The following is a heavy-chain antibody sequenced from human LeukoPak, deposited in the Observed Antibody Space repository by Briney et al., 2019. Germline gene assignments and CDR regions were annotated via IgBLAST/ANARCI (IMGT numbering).Heavy chain of an antibody. J-gene: IGHJ3*02. CDR3: ARVNCGGDCYGPNHRPDAFDI. CDR1: GGSISSYY. Sequence: SETLSLTCTVSGGSISSYYWSWIRQPPGKGLEWIGYIYYSGSTNYNPSLKSRVTISVDTSKNQFSLKLSSVTAADTAVYYCARVNCGGDCYGPNHRPDAFDIWGQGTMVTVSS. CDR2: IYYSGST. V-gene: IGHV4-59*01. D-gene: IGHD2-21*01.